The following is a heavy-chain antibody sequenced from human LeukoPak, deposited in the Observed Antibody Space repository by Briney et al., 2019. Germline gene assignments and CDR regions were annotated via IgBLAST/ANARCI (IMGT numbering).Heavy chain of an antibody. D-gene: IGHD6-6*01. V-gene: IGHV4-59*01. J-gene: IGHJ5*02. CDR1: GGSISSYY. CDR2: IYYSGST. CDR3: AREYSSSSRWFDP. Sequence: SETLSLTCTVSGGSISSYYWSWIQQPPGKGLEWIGYIYYSGSTNYNPSLKSQVTISVDTSKNQFSLKLSSVTAADTAVYYCAREYSSSSRWFDPWGQGTLVTVSS.